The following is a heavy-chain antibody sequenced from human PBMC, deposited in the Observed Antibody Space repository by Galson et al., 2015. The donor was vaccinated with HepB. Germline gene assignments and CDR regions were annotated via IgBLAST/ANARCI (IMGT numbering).Heavy chain of an antibody. D-gene: IGHD4-17*01. CDR1: GDSVSTYNAA. CDR3: ARESGDYVRFDY. V-gene: IGHV6-1*01. J-gene: IGHJ4*02. Sequence: CAISGDSVSTYNAAWNWIRQSPSRGLEWLGRTYYRSDWRKEYAVSVKSRITINPDTSKNQFSLQLTSVTPEDTAIYYCARESGDYVRFDYWGQGILVTVSS. CDR2: TYYRSDWRK.